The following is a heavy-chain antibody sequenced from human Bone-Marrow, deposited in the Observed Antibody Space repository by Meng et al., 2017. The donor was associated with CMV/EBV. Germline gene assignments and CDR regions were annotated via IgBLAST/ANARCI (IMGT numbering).Heavy chain of an antibody. V-gene: IGHV4-31*03. J-gene: IGHJ5*02. Sequence: SETLSLTCTVSGASINSGSYYWTWIRQDPGKGLEWIGDISHSGTTHYNPSLMSRLMISVDTSKNQFSLRLTSVTAADTAVYYCARQNYHKWFGELLVELTGNWFDPWGQGTLVTVSS. CDR1: GASINSGSYY. CDR2: ISHSGTT. D-gene: IGHD3-10*01. CDR3: ARQNYHKWFGELLVELTGNWFDP.